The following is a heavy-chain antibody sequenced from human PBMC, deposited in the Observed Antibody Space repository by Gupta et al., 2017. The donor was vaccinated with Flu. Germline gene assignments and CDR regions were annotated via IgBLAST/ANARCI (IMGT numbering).Heavy chain of an antibody. V-gene: IGHV4-59*09. J-gene: IGHJ6*02. D-gene: IGHD3-3*01. Sequence: YSGSTNYNPSLKSRVTISVDTSKNQFSLKLSSVTAADTAVYYCARGPNLNYDFWSGYYLGLIAEPGRNGMDVWGQGTTVTVSS. CDR3: ARGPNLNYDFWSGYYLGLIAEPGRNGMDV. CDR2: YSGST.